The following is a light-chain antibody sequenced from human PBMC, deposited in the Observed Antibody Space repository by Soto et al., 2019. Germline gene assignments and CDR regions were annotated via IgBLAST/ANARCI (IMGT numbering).Light chain of an antibody. CDR3: QQYNNHWT. CDR1: ESITGW. Sequence: DIQVTQSPSTLSASVGDRVTITCRASESITGWLAWYQQKPGKAPKLLIYDASSLKGGVPSRFSGSGSGTEFTLTISSLQPDDFATYYCQQYNNHWTFGQGTKVEIK. J-gene: IGKJ1*01. CDR2: DAS. V-gene: IGKV1-5*01.